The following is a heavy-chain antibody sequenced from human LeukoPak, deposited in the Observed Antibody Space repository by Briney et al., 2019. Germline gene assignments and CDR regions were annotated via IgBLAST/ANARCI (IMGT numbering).Heavy chain of an antibody. CDR2: FYASSST. D-gene: IGHD5-12*01. Sequence: GGSLRLSCEASGFSVSSNYMSWVRQAPGKGLKWVSGFYASSSTYYTDSVKARFTISRDISNNSLHLQMNSLRPDDTAVYYCAAKGNGYTGIYVFAHWGQGTLVTVSS. V-gene: IGHV3-66*01. J-gene: IGHJ4*02. CDR1: GFSVSSNY. CDR3: AAKGNGYTGIYVFAH.